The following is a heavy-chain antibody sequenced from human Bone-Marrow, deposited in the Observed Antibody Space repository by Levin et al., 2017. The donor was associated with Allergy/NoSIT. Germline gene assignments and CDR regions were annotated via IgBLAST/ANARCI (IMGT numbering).Heavy chain of an antibody. CDR2: IYYSGST. Sequence: ESLKISCTVSGGSISSSSYYWGWIRQPPGKGLEWIGSIYYSGSTYYNPSLKSRVTISVDTSKNQFSLKLSSVTAADTAVYYCARPGYCSSTSCYDDAFDIWGQGTMVTVSS. D-gene: IGHD2-2*01. CDR3: ARPGYCSSTSCYDDAFDI. CDR1: GGSISSSSYY. J-gene: IGHJ3*02. V-gene: IGHV4-39*01.